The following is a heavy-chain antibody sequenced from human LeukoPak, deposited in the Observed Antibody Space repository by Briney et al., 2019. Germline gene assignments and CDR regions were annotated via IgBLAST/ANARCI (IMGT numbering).Heavy chain of an antibody. J-gene: IGHJ4*02. CDR2: IKSKTKCWTT. Sequence: PGRSLRLSCAASGFTISNTWMSWVRQAPGKGLEWVGRIKSKTKCWTTEYAAHVKGRITIPRTHSKNTVSLQMNSLRTKDTAVYYCTTDGCHALGYYFDFWGQGTLVTVSS. D-gene: IGHD3-16*01. V-gene: IGHV3-15*01. CDR1: GFTISNTW. CDR3: TTDGCHALGYYFDF.